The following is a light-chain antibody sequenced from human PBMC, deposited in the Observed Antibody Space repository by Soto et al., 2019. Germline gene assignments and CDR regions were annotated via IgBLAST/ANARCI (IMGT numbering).Light chain of an antibody. Sequence: EVVMTQSPATLSVSPGERATLSCRASQSVSNNLAWYQQKPGQAPRLLVYGSSGRATDIPARFSGSGSGTDFTLTISSLQSEDFAVYYCLQYNNWPPITFGQGTRLEIK. CDR3: LQYNNWPPIT. V-gene: IGKV3-15*01. J-gene: IGKJ5*01. CDR2: GSS. CDR1: QSVSNN.